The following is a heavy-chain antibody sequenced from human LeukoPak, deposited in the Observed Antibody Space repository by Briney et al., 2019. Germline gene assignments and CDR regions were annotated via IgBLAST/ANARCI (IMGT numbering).Heavy chain of an antibody. D-gene: IGHD4-17*01. Sequence: GGSLRLSCAASGFTFSSYAMSWVRQAPGKGLEWVSAISGSGGSTYYADSVKGRFTISRDNSKNTLYLQMNSLRAEDTAVYYCAKERTVTTLGIFYPEYYFDYWGQGTLVTVSS. CDR3: AKERTVTTLGIFYPEYYFDY. J-gene: IGHJ4*02. CDR1: GFTFSSYA. V-gene: IGHV3-23*01. CDR2: ISGSGGST.